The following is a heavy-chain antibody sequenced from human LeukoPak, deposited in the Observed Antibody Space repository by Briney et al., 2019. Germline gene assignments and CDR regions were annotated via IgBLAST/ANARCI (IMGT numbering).Heavy chain of an antibody. D-gene: IGHD3-3*01. CDR2: ISAYNGNT. CDR1: GYTFTSYG. Sequence: ASVKVSCKASGYTFTSYGISWVRQAPGQGLEWMGWISAYNGNTNYAQKLQGRVTMTTDTSTSTAYMELRSLRSGDTAVYYCARVETMYDFWSGYYPSKLYYFDYWGQGTLVTVSS. J-gene: IGHJ4*02. V-gene: IGHV1-18*01. CDR3: ARVETMYDFWSGYYPSKLYYFDY.